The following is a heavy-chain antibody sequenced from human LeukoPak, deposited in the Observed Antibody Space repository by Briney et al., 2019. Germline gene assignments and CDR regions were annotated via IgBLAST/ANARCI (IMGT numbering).Heavy chain of an antibody. J-gene: IGHJ4*02. V-gene: IGHV4-31*11. CDR3: ARESVYYYDSSGSNAFDF. D-gene: IGHD3-22*01. CDR2: ISYSGSS. CDR1: GGSFSGYY. Sequence: SETLSLTCAVYGGSFSGYYWSWIRQHPGKGLEWIGYISYSGSSYYTPSLKSRVRISVHTSKNQFSLKLNSVTGADTAVYYCARESVYYYDSSGSNAFDFWGQGTLVTVSS.